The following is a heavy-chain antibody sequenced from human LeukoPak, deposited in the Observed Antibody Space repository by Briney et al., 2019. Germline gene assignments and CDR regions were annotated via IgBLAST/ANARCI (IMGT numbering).Heavy chain of an antibody. CDR1: GGSFSGYY. Sequence: SGTLSLTCAVYGGSFSGYYWSWIRQPPGKGLEWIGEINHSGSTNYNPSLKSRVTISVDTSKNQFSLKLSSVTAADTAVYYCARGRGYDFWSGFFGYWGQGTLVTVSS. D-gene: IGHD3-3*01. J-gene: IGHJ4*02. CDR3: ARGRGYDFWSGFFGY. CDR2: INHSGST. V-gene: IGHV4-34*01.